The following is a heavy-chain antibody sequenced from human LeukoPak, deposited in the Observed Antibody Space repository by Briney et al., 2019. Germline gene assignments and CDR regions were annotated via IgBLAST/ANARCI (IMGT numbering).Heavy chain of an antibody. Sequence: SVKVSCKASGGTFSSYAISWVRQAPGQGLEWMGRIIPILGIANYAQKFQGRVTITADKSTSTAYMELSSLRSEDTAVYYCARDFWGSNTPASFDIWGQGTMVTVSS. CDR1: GGTFSSYA. D-gene: IGHD7-27*01. CDR3: ARDFWGSNTPASFDI. CDR2: IIPILGIA. V-gene: IGHV1-69*04. J-gene: IGHJ3*02.